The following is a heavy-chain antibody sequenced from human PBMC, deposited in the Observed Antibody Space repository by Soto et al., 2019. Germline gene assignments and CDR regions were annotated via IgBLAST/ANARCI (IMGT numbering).Heavy chain of an antibody. D-gene: IGHD6-13*01. CDR3: TARSWTGAGIDF. CDR2: MNPRSGNT. V-gene: IGHV1-8*01. Sequence: ASVKVSCKASGYTFTSWDVYWVRQAAGQGLEWMGYMNPRSGNTGYEQKFQGRVTMTRDTSISTACMELSSLTSDDTAVYYCTARSWTGAGIDFWGQGTPVTVSS. CDR1: GYTFTSWD. J-gene: IGHJ4*01.